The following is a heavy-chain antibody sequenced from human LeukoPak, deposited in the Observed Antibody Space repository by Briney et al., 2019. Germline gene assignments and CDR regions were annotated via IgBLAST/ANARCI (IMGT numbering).Heavy chain of an antibody. Sequence: GASVKVSCKASGYTFTGYYMHWVRQAPGQGLEWMGWINPNSGGTNYAQKFQGRVTMTRDTSISTAYMELSRLRSDDTAVYYCARGPYCSSTSCYTRGPHHYYYGMDVWGQGTTVTVSS. CDR2: INPNSGGT. D-gene: IGHD2-2*02. V-gene: IGHV1-2*02. J-gene: IGHJ6*02. CDR3: ARGPYCSSTSCYTRGPHHYYYGMDV. CDR1: GYTFTGYY.